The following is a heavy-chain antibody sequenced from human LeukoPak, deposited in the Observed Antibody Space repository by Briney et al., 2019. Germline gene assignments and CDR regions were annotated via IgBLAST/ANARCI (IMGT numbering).Heavy chain of an antibody. CDR2: ISSNGATT. CDR1: GFTFNRFY. CDR3: VKDRSIAAPNNDFFDS. D-gene: IGHD6-6*01. J-gene: IGHJ4*02. V-gene: IGHV3-64D*06. Sequence: GGSLRLSCSASGFTFNRFYLHWVRQAPGKGLEFVSHISSNGATTYYADSVKGRFTISRDNSKNTLYLQMSSLGADDTAVYYRVKDRSIAAPNNDFFDSWGQGALVTVSS.